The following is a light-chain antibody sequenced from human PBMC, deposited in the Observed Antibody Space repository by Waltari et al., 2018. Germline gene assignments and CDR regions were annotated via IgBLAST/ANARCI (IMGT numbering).Light chain of an antibody. J-gene: IGKJ1*01. CDR2: TAS. Sequence: DNQMTQSPSSLSASVGDRVTITCRASQDIVTYLAWYQQKPGEPPQLLIYTASTLKSGCPSRFRGRGSWTDVTLAITGLRPEDVATYYWQEYKSGRTTLGQGTKVEIK. V-gene: IGKV1-27*01. CDR1: QDIVTY. CDR3: QEYKSGRTT.